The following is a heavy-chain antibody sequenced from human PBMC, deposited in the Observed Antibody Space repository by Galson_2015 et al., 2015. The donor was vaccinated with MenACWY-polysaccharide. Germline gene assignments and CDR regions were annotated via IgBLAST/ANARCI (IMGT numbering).Heavy chain of an antibody. CDR1: GFTLSSYA. CDR2: VSASGGST. CDR3: AKDTGPGEYAYSWGTFDI. Sequence: SLRLSCAASGFTLSSYAMSWVRQAPGKGLEWVSGVSASGGSTVYTDSAKGRFTMSRDNSKRSLYLQMNSLRAEDTAVYYCAKDTGPGEYAYSWGTFDIWGRGTMVTVSS. J-gene: IGHJ3*02. V-gene: IGHV3-23*01. D-gene: IGHD3-10*01.